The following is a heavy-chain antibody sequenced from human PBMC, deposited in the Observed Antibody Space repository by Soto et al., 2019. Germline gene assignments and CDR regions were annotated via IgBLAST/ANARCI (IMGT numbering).Heavy chain of an antibody. CDR3: AKLRAERIAVAGPGGAFDI. D-gene: IGHD6-19*01. Sequence: GGSLRLSCAASGLTFSSYAMSWVRQAPGKGLEWVSAIAGSGGGTSYADSVKGRFTISRDNSKTTLYLQMNSLRAEDTAVYYCAKLRAERIAVAGPGGAFDIWGQGTMVTVSS. CDR2: IAGSGGGT. V-gene: IGHV3-23*01. J-gene: IGHJ3*02. CDR1: GLTFSSYA.